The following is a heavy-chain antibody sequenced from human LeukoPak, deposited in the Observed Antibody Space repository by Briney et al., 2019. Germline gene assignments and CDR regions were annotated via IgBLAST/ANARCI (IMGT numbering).Heavy chain of an antibody. CDR3: ARDVGTTGWHTFDY. CDR1: GDSVSSNIGA. D-gene: IGHD3-9*01. Sequence: SQTLSLTCAISGDSVSSNIGAWNWIRQSPSRGLEWLGRTYYRSKWYNDYAESLISRITISPVTSKNQFSLQLYSVTPEDTAVYYCARDVGTTGWHTFDYWGQGTLVTVSS. CDR2: TYYRSKWYN. J-gene: IGHJ4*02. V-gene: IGHV6-1*01.